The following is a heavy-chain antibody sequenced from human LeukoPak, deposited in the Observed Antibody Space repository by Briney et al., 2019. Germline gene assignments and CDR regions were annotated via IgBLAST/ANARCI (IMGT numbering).Heavy chain of an antibody. D-gene: IGHD2-8*01. CDR1: GYTFTSYY. J-gene: IGHJ5*02. CDR3: ARDGPCTQCPAGP. V-gene: IGHV1-18*04. Sequence: ASVKVSCKASGYTFTSYYMHWVRQAPGQGLEWMGWISAYNGNTNYAQKLQGRVTMTTDTSTSTAYMELRSLRSDDTAVYYCARDGPCTQCPAGPWGQGTLVTVSS. CDR2: ISAYNGNT.